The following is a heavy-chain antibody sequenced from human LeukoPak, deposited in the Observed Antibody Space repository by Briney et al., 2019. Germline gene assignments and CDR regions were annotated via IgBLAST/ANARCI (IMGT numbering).Heavy chain of an antibody. CDR2: IYPGDSDT. CDR3: AQTTHSSYSHGYFDY. Sequence: GESLKISCKGSGYSFTSYWIGWVRQMPGKGLEWMGIIYPGDSDTRYSPSFQGQVTISADKSISTAYLQWSSLKASDTAMYYCAQTTHSSYSHGYFDYWGQGTLVTVSS. J-gene: IGHJ4*02. D-gene: IGHD5-18*01. V-gene: IGHV5-51*01. CDR1: GYSFTSYW.